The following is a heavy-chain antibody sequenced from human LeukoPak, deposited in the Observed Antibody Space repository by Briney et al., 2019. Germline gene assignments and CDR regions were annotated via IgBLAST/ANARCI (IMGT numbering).Heavy chain of an antibody. D-gene: IGHD1-26*01. J-gene: IGHJ1*01. CDR2: IDHGGVT. Sequence: SQTLSLTCTVSGASIDFESYYWSWVRQSAGKGLEWIGRIDHGGVTNYNPSLQSRVTISLDTSQKQLSLKLNSVTAADTAVYYCARGHDYYSEYFQHWGQGTLVSVSS. V-gene: IGHV4-61*02. CDR1: GASIDFESYY. CDR3: ARGHDYYSEYFQH.